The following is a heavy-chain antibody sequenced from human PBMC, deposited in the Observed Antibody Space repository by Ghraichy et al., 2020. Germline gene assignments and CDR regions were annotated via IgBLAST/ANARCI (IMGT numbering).Heavy chain of an antibody. Sequence: GGSLRLSCAASGFTFSRYWMSWVRQAPGKGLEWVANIKQDGSEKYYVDSVKGRFTISRDNAKNSLYLQMNSLRAEDTAVYYCARDWGGEGDYWGQGTLVTVSS. V-gene: IGHV3-7*01. D-gene: IGHD2-21*01. J-gene: IGHJ4*02. CDR2: IKQDGSEK. CDR3: ARDWGGEGDY. CDR1: GFTFSRYW.